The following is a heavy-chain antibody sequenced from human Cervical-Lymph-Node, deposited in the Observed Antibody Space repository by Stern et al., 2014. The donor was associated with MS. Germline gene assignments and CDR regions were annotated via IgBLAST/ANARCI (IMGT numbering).Heavy chain of an antibody. Sequence: VQLVESGGGSVQPGGSLRLSCVGSGLTLTNYWMHWVRQVPGKGLEWVARSNGDGSETRYADSVKGRFTISRDNAKNTLYLEMNSLRAEDTAVYYCARDRLDKNCGLECDYLFDFWGQGSLVTVSS. V-gene: IGHV3-74*01. CDR1: GLTLTNYW. CDR2: SNGDGSET. CDR3: ARDRLDKNCGLECDYLFDF. J-gene: IGHJ4*02. D-gene: IGHD2-21*01.